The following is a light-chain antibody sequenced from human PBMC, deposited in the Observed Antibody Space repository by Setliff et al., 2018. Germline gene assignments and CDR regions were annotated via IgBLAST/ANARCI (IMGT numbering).Light chain of an antibody. Sequence: QSVLAQPASVSGSPGQSITISCTGASSDIGDSNYVSWYQQHPGKAPKLIIYDVSDRPSGVSHRFSGSKSGNTASLTISGLLAEDEADYYCSSYTTSSTWVFGTGTKGTVL. CDR3: SSYTTSSTWV. CDR1: SSDIGDSNY. CDR2: DVS. V-gene: IGLV2-14*01. J-gene: IGLJ1*01.